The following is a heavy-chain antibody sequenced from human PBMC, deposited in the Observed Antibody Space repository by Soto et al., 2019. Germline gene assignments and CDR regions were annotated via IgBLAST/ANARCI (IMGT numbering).Heavy chain of an antibody. J-gene: IGHJ4*02. CDR2: INPSGGST. CDR1: GYTFTSYY. D-gene: IGHD4-4*01. Sequence: ASVKVSCKASGYTFTSYYMHWVRQAPGQGLEWMGIINPSGGSTSCAQKFQGRVTMTRDTSTSTVYMELSSLRSEDTAVYYCARAPVRLQRFAYWGQGTLVTVSS. V-gene: IGHV1-46*01. CDR3: ARAPVRLQRFAY.